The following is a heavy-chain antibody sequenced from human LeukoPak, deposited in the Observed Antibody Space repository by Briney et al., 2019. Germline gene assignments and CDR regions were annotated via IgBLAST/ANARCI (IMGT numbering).Heavy chain of an antibody. D-gene: IGHD3-3*01. CDR1: GGSISSYY. CDR2: IYYSGST. Sequence: SETLSLTCTVSGGSISSYYWSWIRQPPGKGLEWIGYIYYSGSTNYNPSLKSRVTISVDTSKNQFSLKLSSVTAADTAVYYCARSTTYYDFWSGYRPQNYYFDYWGQGTLVTVSS. V-gene: IGHV4-59*01. CDR3: ARSTTYYDFWSGYRPQNYYFDY. J-gene: IGHJ4*02.